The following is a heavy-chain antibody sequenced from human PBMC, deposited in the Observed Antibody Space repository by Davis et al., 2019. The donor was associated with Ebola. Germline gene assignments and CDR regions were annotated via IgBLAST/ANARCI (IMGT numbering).Heavy chain of an antibody. V-gene: IGHV4-39*07. Sequence: MPSETLSLTCTVSGGSISSSSYYWGWLRQPPGKGLEWIGSIYYSGSTYYNPSLKSRVTISVDTSKNQFSLKLSSVTAADTAVYYCARAYSGYVSGYYGMDVWGKGTTVTVSS. J-gene: IGHJ6*04. CDR2: IYYSGST. CDR3: ARAYSGYVSGYYGMDV. D-gene: IGHD5-12*01. CDR1: GGSISSSSYY.